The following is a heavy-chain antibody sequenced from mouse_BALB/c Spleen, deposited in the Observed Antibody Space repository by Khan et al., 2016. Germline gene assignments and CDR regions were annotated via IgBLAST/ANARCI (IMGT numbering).Heavy chain of an antibody. J-gene: IGHJ4*01. CDR2: IWWNDDK. CDR3: ARIESDAMDY. Sequence: QVTLKESGPGILQPSQTLSLTCSFSGFSLSTSGMSVGWIRQPSGKGLEWLAHIWWNDDKYYNPALRSRLTISKDTSSNQVFLKIASVVTADTATDYCARIESDAMDYWGQGTSVTVSS. V-gene: IGHV8-8*01. CDR1: GFSLSTSGMS.